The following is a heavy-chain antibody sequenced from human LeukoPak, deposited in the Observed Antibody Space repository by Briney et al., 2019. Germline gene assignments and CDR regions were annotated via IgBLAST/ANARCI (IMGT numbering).Heavy chain of an antibody. CDR2: IKLDGSEK. CDR1: GFTFSIHW. Sequence: GGSLRLSCAASGFTFSIHWMSWVRQAPGKGLEWVANIKLDGSEKYYVDSVKGRFTISRDNAKNSLYLQMNSLRAEDTAVYYCAKDSAFYYIDVWGKGTRSSSP. V-gene: IGHV3-7*01. CDR3: AKDSAFYYIDV. J-gene: IGHJ6*03. D-gene: IGHD3-10*01.